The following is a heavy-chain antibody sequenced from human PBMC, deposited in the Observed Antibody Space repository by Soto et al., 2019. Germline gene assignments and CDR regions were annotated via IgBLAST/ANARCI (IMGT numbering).Heavy chain of an antibody. V-gene: IGHV4-34*01. CDR1: GGSFSGYY. CDR2: INHSGST. CDR3: ARYNSNYYYGMDV. D-gene: IGHD1-20*01. Sequence: PSETLSLTCAVYGGSFSGYYWSWIRQPPGKGLEWIGEINHSGSTNYNPSLKSRVTISVDTSKNQFSLKLSSVTAADTAVYYFARYNSNYYYGMDVRGQRTKVTVSS. J-gene: IGHJ6*02.